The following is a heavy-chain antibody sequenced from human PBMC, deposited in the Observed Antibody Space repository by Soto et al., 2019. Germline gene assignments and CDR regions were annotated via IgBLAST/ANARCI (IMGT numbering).Heavy chain of an antibody. D-gene: IGHD4-17*01. CDR3: ARDISNTVTTSSYFPH. Sequence: GESLRLSCSASGFTFSSYSMNWFLHAPEKGLEWVSSISSSSSYIYYADSVKGRFTISRDNAKNSLYLQMNSLRAEDTAVYYCARDISNTVTTSSYFPHWGQGALVTVSS. V-gene: IGHV3-21*01. J-gene: IGHJ1*01. CDR1: GFTFSSYS. CDR2: ISSSSSYI.